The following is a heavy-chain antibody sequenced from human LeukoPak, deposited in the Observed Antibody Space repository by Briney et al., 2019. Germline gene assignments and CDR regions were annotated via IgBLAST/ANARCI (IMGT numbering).Heavy chain of an antibody. CDR1: GFTFSSYA. D-gene: IGHD2-2*02. Sequence: GGSLRLSCAASGFTFSSYAMSWVRQAPGKGLEWVSVISGSGGSTYYADSVKGRFTISRDNSKNTLYLQMNSLRAEDTAVYYCAGYNCSSTTCYTGGFDYWGQGTLVTVSS. CDR2: ISGSGGST. J-gene: IGHJ4*02. V-gene: IGHV3-23*01. CDR3: AGYNCSSTTCYTGGFDY.